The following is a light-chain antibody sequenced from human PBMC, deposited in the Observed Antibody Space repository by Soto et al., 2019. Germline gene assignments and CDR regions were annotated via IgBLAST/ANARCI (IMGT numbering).Light chain of an antibody. V-gene: IGLV1-44*01. CDR3: AAWDDSLNAYV. J-gene: IGLJ1*01. CDR1: SSNIGSNP. Sequence: QSVLXQPPSASGTPGQRVTISCSGSSSNIGSNPVNWYQQPPGTAPKLLIYSNNQRPSGVPDRFSGSKSGTSASLAISGLQSGDEADYYCAAWDDSLNAYVFGTGTKVTVL. CDR2: SNN.